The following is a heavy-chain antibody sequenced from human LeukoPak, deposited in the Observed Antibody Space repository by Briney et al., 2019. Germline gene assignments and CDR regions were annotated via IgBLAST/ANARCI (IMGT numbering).Heavy chain of an antibody. J-gene: IGHJ4*02. CDR2: MKEDGSEK. CDR1: GFIFSSYW. V-gene: IGHV3-7*01. Sequence: PGGPLRLSCVASGFIFSSYWMSWVRQAPGKGLEWVANMKEDGSEKYYVDSVKGRFTISRDNAKSSLYLQMNSLRAEDTAVYYCARLRYSSTWLFDYWGQGTLVTVSS. CDR3: ARLRYSSTWLFDY. D-gene: IGHD6-13*01.